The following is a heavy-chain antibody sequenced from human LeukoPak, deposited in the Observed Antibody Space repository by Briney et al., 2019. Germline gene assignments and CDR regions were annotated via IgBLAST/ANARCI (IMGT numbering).Heavy chain of an antibody. CDR1: GGSISSYY. D-gene: IGHD3-9*01. J-gene: IGHJ6*03. Sequence: PSETLSLTCTVSGGSISSYYWSWIRQPPGKGLEWIGYIYYSGSTNYNPSLKSRVTISVDTSKNQFSLKLSSVTAADTAVYYCARNAVRYFDWSYYTDVWGKGTTVTISS. CDR3: ARNAVRYFDWSYYTDV. CDR2: IYYSGST. V-gene: IGHV4-59*01.